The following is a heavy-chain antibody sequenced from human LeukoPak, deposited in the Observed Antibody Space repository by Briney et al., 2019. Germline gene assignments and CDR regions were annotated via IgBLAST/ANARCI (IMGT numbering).Heavy chain of an antibody. J-gene: IGHJ6*03. CDR2: ISGSGGST. CDR3: AKLRGDYDSSGYYSNYYYMDV. CDR1: GFTFSSYG. V-gene: IGHV3-23*01. D-gene: IGHD3-22*01. Sequence: GGSLRLSCAASGFTFSSYGMSWVRQAPGKGLEWVSAISGSGGSTHYADSVKGRFTISRDNSKNTLYLQMNSLRAEDTAIYYCAKLRGDYDSSGYYSNYYYMDVWGKGTTVTISS.